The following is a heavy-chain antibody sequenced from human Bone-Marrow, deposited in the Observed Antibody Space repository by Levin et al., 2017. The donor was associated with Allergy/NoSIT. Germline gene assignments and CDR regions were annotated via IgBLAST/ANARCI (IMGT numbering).Heavy chain of an antibody. CDR1: GGSFSGYY. Sequence: SSETLSLTCSVHGGSFSGYYWSWIRQPPGKGLEWIGDINHSGSTNYSPSLKSRVSISVDTSKNRFSLNLTSVTAADTAVYSCASRCPSWFFDLWGQGTLVTVSS. V-gene: IGHV4-34*01. D-gene: IGHD3-22*01. J-gene: IGHJ4*02. CDR3: ASRCPSWFFDL. CDR2: INHSGST.